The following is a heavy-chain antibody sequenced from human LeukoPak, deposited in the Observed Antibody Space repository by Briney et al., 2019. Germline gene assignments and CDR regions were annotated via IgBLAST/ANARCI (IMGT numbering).Heavy chain of an antibody. CDR3: ARGLSIGIAVAGRGPYYFDY. D-gene: IGHD6-19*01. CDR2: ISYDGSNK. Sequence: GGSLRLSCAASGFTFSSYAMSWVRQAPGKGLEWVAVISYDGSNKYYADSVKGRFTISRDNSKNTLYLQMNSLRAEDTAVYYCARGLSIGIAVAGRGPYYFDYWGQGTLVTVSS. CDR1: GFTFSSYA. V-gene: IGHV3-30-3*01. J-gene: IGHJ4*02.